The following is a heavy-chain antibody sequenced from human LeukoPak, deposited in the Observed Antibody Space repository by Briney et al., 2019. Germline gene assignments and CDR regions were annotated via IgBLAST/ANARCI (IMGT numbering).Heavy chain of an antibody. CDR2: ISAYNGNT. J-gene: IGHJ4*02. CDR1: GYTFTSYG. Sequence: ASVKVSCKASGYTFTSYGISWVRQAPGQGLEWMGWISAYNGNTNYAQKLQGRVTMTTDTSTSTAYMELRSLRSDDTAVYHCARDLHPHTVKVTTLNYWGQGTLVTVSS. D-gene: IGHD4-17*01. CDR3: ARDLHPHTVKVTTLNY. V-gene: IGHV1-18*01.